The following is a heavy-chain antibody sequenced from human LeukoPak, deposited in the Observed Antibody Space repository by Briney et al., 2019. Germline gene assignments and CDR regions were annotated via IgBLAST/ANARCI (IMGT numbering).Heavy chain of an antibody. Sequence: EASVKVSCKASGYTFTGYYMHWVRQAPGQGLEWMGWINPNSGGTNYAQKFQGRVTMTRDTSISTAYMELSRLRSDDTAVYYCARGLDIVVVPAVEPLEAFDIWGQGTMVTVSS. CDR2: INPNSGGT. CDR1: GYTFTGYY. J-gene: IGHJ3*02. D-gene: IGHD2-2*03. CDR3: ARGLDIVVVPAVEPLEAFDI. V-gene: IGHV1-2*02.